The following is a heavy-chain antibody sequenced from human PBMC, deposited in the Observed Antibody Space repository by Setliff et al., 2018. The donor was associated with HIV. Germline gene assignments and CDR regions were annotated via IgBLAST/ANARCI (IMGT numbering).Heavy chain of an antibody. CDR2: FDPEDGET. V-gene: IGHV1-24*01. Sequence: ASVKVSCKVSGYTLTELSMHWVRQAPGKGLEWMGGFDPEDGETIYAQKFQGRVTMTEDTSTDTAYMELSSLRSEDTAVYYCARANYDYVWGSYRPPDAFDIWGQGTMVTVSS. CDR3: ARANYDYVWGSYRPPDAFDI. J-gene: IGHJ3*02. CDR1: GYTLTELS. D-gene: IGHD3-16*02.